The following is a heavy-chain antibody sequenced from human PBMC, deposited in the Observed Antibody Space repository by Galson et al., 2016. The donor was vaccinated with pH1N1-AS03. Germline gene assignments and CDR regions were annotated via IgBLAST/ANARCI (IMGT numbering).Heavy chain of an antibody. Sequence: SVKVSCKASGYVFGSYRISWVRQAPGQGLEWMARISVYKGNTHHAQNLQGSVTMSTDTSTTTAYMELRSLTFDDTAVYYCARQTMVHYFDYWGQGTLVTVSS. D-gene: IGHD3-10*01. CDR2: ISVYKGNT. J-gene: IGHJ4*02. CDR1: GYVFGSYR. V-gene: IGHV1-18*01. CDR3: ARQTMVHYFDY.